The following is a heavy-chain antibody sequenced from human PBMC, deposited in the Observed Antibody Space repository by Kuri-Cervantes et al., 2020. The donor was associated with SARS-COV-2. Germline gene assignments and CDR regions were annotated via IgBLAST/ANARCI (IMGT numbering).Heavy chain of an antibody. J-gene: IGHJ2*01. CDR3: ARDHRGKNWNHRTFWYFDL. Sequence: GSLRLSCTVSGGSISSSSYYWGWIRQPPGKGLEWIGYIYYSGSTNYNPSLKSRVTISVDTSKNQFSLKLSSVTAADTAVYYCARDHRGKNWNHRTFWYFDLWGRGTLVTVSS. CDR1: GGSISSSSYY. D-gene: IGHD1-14*01. CDR2: IYYSGST. V-gene: IGHV4-61*01.